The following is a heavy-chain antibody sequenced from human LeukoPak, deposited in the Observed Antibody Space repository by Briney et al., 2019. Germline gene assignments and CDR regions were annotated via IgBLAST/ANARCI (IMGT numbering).Heavy chain of an antibody. CDR2: IYSNGDT. Sequence: PSQTLSLTCTVSGDSISSGSYYCRWIRQPAGKGLEWIGRIYSNGDTKFNPSLKSRVTISLDTSKNQFSMKLSSATAADTAVYYCASRHSKQQPYYYYMDIWGKGTTVTVSS. J-gene: IGHJ6*03. CDR1: GDSISSGSYY. V-gene: IGHV4-61*02. D-gene: IGHD6-13*01. CDR3: ASRHSKQQPYYYYMDI.